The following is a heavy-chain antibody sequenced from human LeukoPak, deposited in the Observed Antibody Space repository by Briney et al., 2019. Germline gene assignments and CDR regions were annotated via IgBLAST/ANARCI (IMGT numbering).Heavy chain of an antibody. V-gene: IGHV4-34*01. Sequence: SETLSLTCAVYGGSFSGYYWSWIRQPPGKGLEWIGEINHSGSTNYNPSLKSRVTISVDASKNQFSLKLSSVTAADTAVYYCARGRRYFDWLPLDYWGQGTLVTVSS. CDR1: GGSFSGYY. D-gene: IGHD3-9*01. CDR2: INHSGST. J-gene: IGHJ4*02. CDR3: ARGRRYFDWLPLDY.